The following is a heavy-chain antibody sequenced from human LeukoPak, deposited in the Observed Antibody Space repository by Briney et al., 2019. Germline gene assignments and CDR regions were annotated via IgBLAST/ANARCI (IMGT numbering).Heavy chain of an antibody. CDR1: GFTFSRYS. D-gene: IGHD3-3*01. CDR2: ISSSSSTI. CDR3: ARGYDFDY. J-gene: IGHJ4*02. V-gene: IGHV3-48*02. Sequence: GGSLRLACAASGFTFSRYSMNWVRQAPGKGLEWVSYISSSSSTIYYADSVKGRFTISRDNAKNSVYLQMNSLRDEDTAVYYCARGYDFDYWGQGTLVTVSS.